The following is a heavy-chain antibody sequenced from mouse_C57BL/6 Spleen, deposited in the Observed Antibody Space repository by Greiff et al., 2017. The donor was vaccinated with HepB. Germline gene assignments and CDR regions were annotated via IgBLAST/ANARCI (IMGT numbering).Heavy chain of an antibody. D-gene: IGHD4-1*01. CDR1: GYAFSSSW. CDR3: ARSWGTGPYFDY. Sequence: VQLQQSGPELVKPGASVKISCKASGYAFSSSWMNWVKQRPGKGLEWIGRIYPGDGDTNYNGKFKGKATLTADKSSSTAYMQLSSLTSEDSAVYFCARSWGTGPYFDYWGQGTTLTVSS. J-gene: IGHJ2*01. V-gene: IGHV1-82*01. CDR2: IYPGDGDT.